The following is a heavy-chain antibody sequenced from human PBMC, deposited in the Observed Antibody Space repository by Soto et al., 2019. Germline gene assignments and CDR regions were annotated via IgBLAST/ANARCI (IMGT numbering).Heavy chain of an antibody. CDR1: GGSISSYY. CDR3: ARRYSSSFDF. Sequence: SETLSLTCTVSGGSISSYYCSWIRQPQGKGLEWIGYIYYSGSTNYNPSLKSRVTISVDTSKNQFSLKLSSVTAADTAVYYCARRYSSSFDFWGQGTLVTVSS. V-gene: IGHV4-59*08. CDR2: IYYSGST. J-gene: IGHJ4*02. D-gene: IGHD6-13*01.